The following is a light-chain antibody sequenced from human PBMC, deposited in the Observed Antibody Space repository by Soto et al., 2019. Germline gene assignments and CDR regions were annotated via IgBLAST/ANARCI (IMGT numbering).Light chain of an antibody. CDR1: SSDIGNYNL. V-gene: IGLV2-23*02. J-gene: IGLJ1*01. CDR2: EVN. Sequence: QSALTQPASVSGSPGQSITISCTGTSSDIGNYNLVPWFQQHPGKAPKLFIYEVNRRPSGVSDRLSGSKSANTASLTISGLQAEDEADYYCFSYAGAGTFVFGTGTKVTVL. CDR3: FSYAGAGTFV.